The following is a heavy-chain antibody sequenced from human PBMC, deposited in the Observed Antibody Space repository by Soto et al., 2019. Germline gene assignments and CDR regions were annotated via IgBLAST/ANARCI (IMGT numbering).Heavy chain of an antibody. V-gene: IGHV1-69*06. Sequence: GASVKVSCKASGGTFSSFGINWVRQAPGQGLEWMGGIIPVSPRANYAQKFQGRVTITADKSTNTAYMELSSLRSEDTAVYFCARGRDGFYYYAMDVWGRGSTVTVSS. CDR1: GGTFSSFG. CDR3: ARGRDGFYYYAMDV. CDR2: IIPVSPRA. D-gene: IGHD6-25*01. J-gene: IGHJ6*02.